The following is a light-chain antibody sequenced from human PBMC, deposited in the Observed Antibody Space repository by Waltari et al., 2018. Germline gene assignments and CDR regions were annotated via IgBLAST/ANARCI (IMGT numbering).Light chain of an antibody. CDR3: QVWDSGSDHPV. CDR2: YDT. Sequence: SYVLPQPPSVSVAPGKTATLTWGGNSIGSKSVPWYQQKPGQAPILVIYYDTDRPSGIPELFSGSNSGNTATLTISRVEAGDEADYYCQVWDSGSDHPVFGGGTKLTVL. J-gene: IGLJ2*01. CDR1: SIGSKS. V-gene: IGLV3-21*04.